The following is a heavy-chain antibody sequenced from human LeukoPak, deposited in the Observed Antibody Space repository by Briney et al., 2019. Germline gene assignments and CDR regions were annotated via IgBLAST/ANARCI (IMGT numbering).Heavy chain of an antibody. J-gene: IGHJ5*02. D-gene: IGHD1-26*01. CDR3: GREGFLVGATPRVGHNWFDP. CDR2: INPNSGGT. V-gene: IGHV1-2*02. CDR1: GYTFTGYY. Sequence: ASVKVSCKASGYTFTGYYMHWVRQAPGQGLEWMGWINPNSGGTNYAQKFQGRVTMTRDTSISTAYMELSRLRSDATAVYYCGREGFLVGATPRVGHNWFDPWGREPWSPSPQ.